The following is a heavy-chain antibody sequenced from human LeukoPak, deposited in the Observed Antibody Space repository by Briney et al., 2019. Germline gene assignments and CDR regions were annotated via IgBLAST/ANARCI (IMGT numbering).Heavy chain of an antibody. D-gene: IGHD3-16*01. J-gene: IGHJ4*02. CDR3: AKGRGFRVWDPWDN. Sequence: GGSLRLSCAASGFTFSSYTMNWVRQDPGKGLEWVSSISSTSIYIYYADSVKGRFTISRDNSKNTLFLEMNSLRVEDTAVYYCAKGRGFRVWDPWDNWGQGTLITVSS. CDR2: ISSTSIYI. V-gene: IGHV3-21*04. CDR1: GFTFSSYT.